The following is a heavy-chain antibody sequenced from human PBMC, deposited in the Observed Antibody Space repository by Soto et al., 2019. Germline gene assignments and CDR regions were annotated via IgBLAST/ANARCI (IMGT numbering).Heavy chain of an antibody. D-gene: IGHD2-2*01. CDR2: ISGSGGST. Sequence: GGSLRLSCAASGFTFSSYAMSWVRQAPGKGLEWVSAISGSGGSTYYADSVKGRFTISRDNSKNTLYLQMNSLRAEDTAVYYCAKEGDCSSTSCLQYYYYCYMDVPGKGTTVTVSS. J-gene: IGHJ6*03. V-gene: IGHV3-23*01. CDR1: GFTFSSYA. CDR3: AKEGDCSSTSCLQYYYYCYMDV.